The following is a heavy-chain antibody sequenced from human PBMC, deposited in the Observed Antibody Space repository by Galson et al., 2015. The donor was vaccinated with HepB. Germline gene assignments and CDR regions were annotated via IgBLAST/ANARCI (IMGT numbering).Heavy chain of an antibody. CDR3: AKDGLWCGSNLCPGNWFDP. CDR2: ISYDGTSQ. V-gene: IGHV3-30*18. Sequence: SLRLSCAASGFTFSNYGMHWVRQAPGKGLQWLAVISYDGTSQYYVESVKGRFTISRDNSKNTLYLQMKSLRTEDTAIYYCAKDGLWCGSNLCPGNWFDPWGQGTLVTVSS. CDR1: GFTFSNYG. J-gene: IGHJ5*02. D-gene: IGHD3-3*01.